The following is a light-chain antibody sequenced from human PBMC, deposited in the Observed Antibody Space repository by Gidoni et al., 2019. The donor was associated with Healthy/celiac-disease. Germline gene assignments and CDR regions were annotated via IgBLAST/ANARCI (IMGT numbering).Light chain of an antibody. V-gene: IGKV2-28*01. CDR2: LGA. CDR1: QSLLHSNGYNY. CDR3: MRALQTPVT. Sequence: DSVITQSPLSLPATPGEPASISCRSSQSLLHSNGYNYVAWYLKTAEQSPQLLIYLGANRASGVPGRFSGRGAGTDFTLKISRVEAEDVGVYYCMRALQTPVTFGHGTKVDIK. J-gene: IGKJ3*01.